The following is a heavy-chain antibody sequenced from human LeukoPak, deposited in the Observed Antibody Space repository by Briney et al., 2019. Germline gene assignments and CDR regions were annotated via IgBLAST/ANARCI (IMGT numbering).Heavy chain of an antibody. V-gene: IGHV1-2*04. D-gene: IGHD5-12*01. J-gene: IGHJ4*02. CDR3: ARGVIQEDIVATIGYYFDY. CDR1: GYTFTDYY. Sequence: GASVQVSCKASGYTFTDYYIHWMRQAPGQGLEWMGWINPNSGGTNYAQKFQGWVTMTRDTSISTAYMELSRLRSDDTAVYYCARGVIQEDIVATIGYYFDYWGQGTLVTVSS. CDR2: INPNSGGT.